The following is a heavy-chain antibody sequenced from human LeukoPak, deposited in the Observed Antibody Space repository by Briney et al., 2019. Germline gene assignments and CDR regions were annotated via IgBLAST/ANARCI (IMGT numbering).Heavy chain of an antibody. CDR3: ARGARAGYNLEPFDY. Sequence: SETLSLTCAVSGASISSGGYSWSWIRQPPGKGLEWIGYIYHSGSTYYNPSLKSRVTISVDRSKNQFSLKLSSVTAADTAVYYCARGARAGYNLEPFDYWGQGTLVTVSS. CDR2: IYHSGST. D-gene: IGHD5-24*01. V-gene: IGHV4-30-2*01. J-gene: IGHJ4*02. CDR1: GASISSGGYS.